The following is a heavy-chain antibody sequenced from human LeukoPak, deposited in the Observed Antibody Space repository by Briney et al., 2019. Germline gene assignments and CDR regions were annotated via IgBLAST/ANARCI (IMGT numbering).Heavy chain of an antibody. V-gene: IGHV4-34*01. J-gene: IGHJ3*02. Sequence: PSETLSLTCGVYGGSLSGYYWSWIRQPPGKGLEWIAEINYSGSTTYNPSLKSRVTISVDTSKNQFSLKLSSVTAADTAVYYCARDTTYDAFDIWGQGTMVTVSS. CDR2: INYSGST. D-gene: IGHD1-14*01. CDR3: ARDTTYDAFDI. CDR1: GGSLSGYY.